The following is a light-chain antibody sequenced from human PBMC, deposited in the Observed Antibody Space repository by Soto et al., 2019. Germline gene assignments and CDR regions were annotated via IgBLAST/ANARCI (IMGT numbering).Light chain of an antibody. Sequence: QSALAQPASVSLSPGQSITISCTGTSSDVGSYNYVSWYQQHPGKAPKLMIYEVSNWPSGVSNRFSGSKSGNTASLTISGLQAEDEADYYCSSYTSSSTLVFGGGTQLTVL. CDR1: SSDVGSYNY. CDR3: SSYTSSSTLV. CDR2: EVS. V-gene: IGLV2-14*01. J-gene: IGLJ3*02.